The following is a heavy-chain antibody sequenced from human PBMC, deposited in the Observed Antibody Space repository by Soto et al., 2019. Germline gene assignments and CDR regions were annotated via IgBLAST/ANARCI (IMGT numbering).Heavy chain of an antibody. J-gene: IGHJ5*01. CDR1: FTYDD. CDR2: INPKSGGT. V-gene: IGHV1-2*02. CDR3: AKYFFLFNYCAATGIYTSSLLDS. Sequence: FTYDDLHWKKKAPGPGLEWMGWINPKSGGTSYAQRFQGRVTITRDTSIRTVYLELRRLRSADTPMYYCAKYFFLFNYCAATGIYTSSLLDS. D-gene: IGHD2-21*01.